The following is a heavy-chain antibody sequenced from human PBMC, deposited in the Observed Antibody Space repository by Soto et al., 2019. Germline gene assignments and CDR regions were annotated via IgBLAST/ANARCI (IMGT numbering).Heavy chain of an antibody. CDR1: GFPFSSFG. CDR2: IWYDGSNK. Sequence: QVQLVESGGGVVQPGKSLRLSCAASGFPFSSFGIHWVRQAPGEGLEWVAGIWYDGSNKYYADSVKGRFTISRDNAKNTVDLQMNSLRGEDTAVYYCARSGCSGGTCYRGYDGFDIWGQGTKVTVSP. V-gene: IGHV3-33*01. CDR3: ARSGCSGGTCYRGYDGFDI. J-gene: IGHJ3*02. D-gene: IGHD2-15*01.